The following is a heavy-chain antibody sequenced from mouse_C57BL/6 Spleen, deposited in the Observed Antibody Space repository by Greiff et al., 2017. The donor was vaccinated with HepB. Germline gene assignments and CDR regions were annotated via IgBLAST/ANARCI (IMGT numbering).Heavy chain of an antibody. Sequence: VQLQQSGPELVKPGASVKISCKASGYAFSSSWMNWVKQRPGKGLEWIGRIYPGDGDTNYNGKFKGKATLTADKSSSTAYMQLSSLTSEDSAVYFCARGYYYGSSYPFDYWGQGTTLTVSS. CDR2: IYPGDGDT. J-gene: IGHJ2*01. D-gene: IGHD1-1*01. CDR3: ARGYYYGSSYPFDY. V-gene: IGHV1-82*01. CDR1: GYAFSSSW.